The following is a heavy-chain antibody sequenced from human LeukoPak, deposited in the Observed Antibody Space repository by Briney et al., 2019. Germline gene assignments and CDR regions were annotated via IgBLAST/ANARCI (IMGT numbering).Heavy chain of an antibody. Sequence: GGSLRLSCAASEFTFSSYNMNWVRQAPGKGLEWVSSISSSSSYIYYADSVKGRFTISRDNAKNSLFLQMNSLRAEDTAVYYCARATWPREGYFDYWGQGTLVTVSS. CDR1: EFTFSSYN. CDR3: ARATWPREGYFDY. CDR2: ISSSSSYI. J-gene: IGHJ4*02. V-gene: IGHV3-21*01. D-gene: IGHD1-26*01.